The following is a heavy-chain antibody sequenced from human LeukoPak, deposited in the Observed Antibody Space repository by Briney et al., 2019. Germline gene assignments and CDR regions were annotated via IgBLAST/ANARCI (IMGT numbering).Heavy chain of an antibody. D-gene: IGHD3-22*01. Sequence: SETLSLTCAVYGGSFSGYYWSWIRQPPGKGLEWIGEINHSGSTNYNPSLKSRVTISVDTSKNQFSLKLSSVTAADTAVYYCARGRVAGIVVVITTFDYWGQGTLVTVSS. CDR1: GGSFSGYY. J-gene: IGHJ4*02. V-gene: IGHV4-34*01. CDR3: ARGRVAGIVVVITTFDY. CDR2: INHSGST.